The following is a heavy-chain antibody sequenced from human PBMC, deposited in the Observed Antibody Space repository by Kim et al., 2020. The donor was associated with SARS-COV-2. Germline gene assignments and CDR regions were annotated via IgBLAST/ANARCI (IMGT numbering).Heavy chain of an antibody. D-gene: IGHD3-10*01. J-gene: IGHJ4*02. V-gene: IGHV3-23*01. CDR3: AKLKTMLKGVNYFDS. CDR1: GFSFSRQA. CDR2: LGGGGEST. Sequence: GGSLRLSCEASGFSFSRQAMTWVRQAPGKGLEWVSALGGGGESTYYADSVRGRFTISRDISTNTLYLHMSSLRVEDTAIYYCAKLKTMLKGVNYFDSWGQGILVTVSA.